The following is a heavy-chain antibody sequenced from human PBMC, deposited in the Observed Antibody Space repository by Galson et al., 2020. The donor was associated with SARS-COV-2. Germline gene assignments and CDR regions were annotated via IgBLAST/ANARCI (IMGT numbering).Heavy chain of an antibody. Sequence: SNYISWVPQAPGKWLDWVSVIYSGGSTYYADSVKGRFTISRDNSKNTLYLQMNSLRAEDTAVYYCARSSGARDWGQGTLVTVSS. J-gene: IGHJ4*02. V-gene: IGHV3-53*01. CDR2: IYSGGST. CDR1: SNY. CDR3: ARSSGARD.